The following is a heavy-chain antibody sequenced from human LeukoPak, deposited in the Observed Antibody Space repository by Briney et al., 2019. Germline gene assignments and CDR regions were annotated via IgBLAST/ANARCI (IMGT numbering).Heavy chain of an antibody. J-gene: IGHJ6*02. V-gene: IGHV1-24*01. CDR1: GYTLTELS. CDR3: ATVGVIGRYYYYGMDV. Sequence: ASVKVSCKVSGYTLTELSMHWVRQAPGKGLEWMGGFDPEDGETIYAQKFQGRVTMPEDTSTDTAYMELSSLRSEDTAVYYCATVGVIGRYYYYGMDVWGQGTTVTVSS. CDR2: FDPEDGET. D-gene: IGHD3-16*02.